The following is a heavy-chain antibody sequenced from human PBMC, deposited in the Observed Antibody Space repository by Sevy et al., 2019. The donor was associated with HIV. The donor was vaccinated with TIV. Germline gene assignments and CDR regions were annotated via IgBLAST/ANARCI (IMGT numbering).Heavy chain of an antibody. V-gene: IGHV3-23*01. D-gene: IGHD6-13*01. CDR1: GFTFSSYA. CDR3: ATQQQLVLFDAFDI. J-gene: IGHJ3*02. Sequence: GGCLRLSCAASGFTFSSYAMSWVRQAPGKGLEWVSAISGSGYSTYYADSVKGRFTISRDNSKNTLYLQMNSLRAEDTAVYFCATQQQLVLFDAFDIWGQGTMVTVSS. CDR2: ISGSGYST.